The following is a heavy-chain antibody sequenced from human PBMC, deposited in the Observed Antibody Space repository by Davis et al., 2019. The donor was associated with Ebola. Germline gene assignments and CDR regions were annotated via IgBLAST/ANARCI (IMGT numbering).Heavy chain of an antibody. D-gene: IGHD2-15*01. CDR2: ISAYNGNT. J-gene: IGHJ4*02. V-gene: IGHV1-18*01. CDR1: GGTFSSYA. CDR3: ARGRVVVAYDY. Sequence: ASVKVSCKASGGTFSSYAISWVXXAPGQGLDWMGWISAYNGNTNYAQKLQGRVTMTTDTSTSTAYMELRSLRSDDTAVYYCARGRVVVAYDYWGQGTLVTVSS.